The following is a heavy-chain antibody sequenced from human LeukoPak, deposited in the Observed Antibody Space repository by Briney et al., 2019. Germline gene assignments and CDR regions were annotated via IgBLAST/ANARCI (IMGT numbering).Heavy chain of an antibody. CDR3: ARDREEYYYDSSGFSP. J-gene: IGHJ5*02. V-gene: IGHV1-69*04. D-gene: IGHD3-22*01. Sequence: SVKVSCKASGGTFSSYAISWVRQAPGQGLEWMGRIIPILGIANYAQKFQGRVTITADKSTNTAYMELSSLRSEDTAVYYCARDREEYYYDSSGFSPWGQGTLVTVSS. CDR2: IIPILGIA. CDR1: GGTFSSYA.